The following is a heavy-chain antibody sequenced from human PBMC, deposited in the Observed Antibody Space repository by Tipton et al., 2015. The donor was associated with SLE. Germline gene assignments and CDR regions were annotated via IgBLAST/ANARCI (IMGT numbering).Heavy chain of an antibody. Sequence: TLSLTCTVSGGSISGNYWSWIRQPPGKRLEWIGFIHDSGTTNYNPSLESRVTTSVDTSKNQFSLKLSSVTAADTAVYYCARDLWGTQATEYWGQGTLVTVSS. V-gene: IGHV4-59*12. D-gene: IGHD3-16*01. CDR1: GGSISGNY. CDR3: ARDLWGTQATEY. J-gene: IGHJ4*02. CDR2: IHDSGTT.